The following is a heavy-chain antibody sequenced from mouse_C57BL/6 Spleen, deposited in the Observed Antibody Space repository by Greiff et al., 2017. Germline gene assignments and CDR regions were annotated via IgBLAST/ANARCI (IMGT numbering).Heavy chain of an antibody. CDR3: ASYYSNYGFAY. V-gene: IGHV1-52*01. D-gene: IGHD2-5*01. J-gene: IGHJ3*01. CDR2: IDPSDSET. CDR1: GYTFTSYW. Sequence: QVQLQQPGAELVRPGSSVKLSCKASGYTFTSYWMHWVKQRPLQGLEWIGNIDPSDSETHYNQKFKDKATLTVDKSSSTAYMQLSSLTSEDSAVYYCASYYSNYGFAYWGQGTLVTVSA.